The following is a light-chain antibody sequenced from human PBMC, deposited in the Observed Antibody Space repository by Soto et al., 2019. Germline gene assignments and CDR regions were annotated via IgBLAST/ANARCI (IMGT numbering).Light chain of an antibody. CDR3: QQYNNRPPWT. V-gene: IGKV3-15*01. CDR1: QTIDTN. J-gene: IGKJ1*01. CDR2: GAS. Sequence: EIVITQSPGTLSVSPGERATLSCRASQTIDTNLAWYQQKPGQAPRLLIFGASTRATGIPARFSGSGSGTEFSLTITSLQSEDFALYYCQQYNNRPPWTFGQGTKVDI.